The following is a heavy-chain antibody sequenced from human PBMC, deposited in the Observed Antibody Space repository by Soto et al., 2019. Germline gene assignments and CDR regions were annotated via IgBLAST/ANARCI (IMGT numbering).Heavy chain of an antibody. CDR3: AKVRRTLAAATGGYGMDV. Sequence: PGGSLRLSCAASGFTFSSYGIHWVRKAQGKGLEWVAVISYDGSNKYYADSVKGRFTISRDNSKNTLYLQMNSLRAEDTAVYYCAKVRRTLAAATGGYGMDVWGQGTTVTVSS. D-gene: IGHD6-13*01. CDR2: ISYDGSNK. J-gene: IGHJ6*02. V-gene: IGHV3-30*18. CDR1: GFTFSSYG.